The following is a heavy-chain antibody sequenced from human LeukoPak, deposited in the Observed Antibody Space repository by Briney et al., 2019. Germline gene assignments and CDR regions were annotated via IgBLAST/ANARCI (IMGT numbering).Heavy chain of an antibody. J-gene: IGHJ4*02. CDR2: IYYSGST. Sequence: SETLSLTCTVSGGSISSYYWSWIRQPPGKGREWIGYIYYSGSTKYNPSLKSRVAISVDTSKNQFSLKLSSVTAADTAVYYCARRYCSGGSCYYFYFDYWGQGTLVTVSS. V-gene: IGHV4-59*01. D-gene: IGHD2-15*01. CDR1: GGSISSYY. CDR3: ARRYCSGGSCYYFYFDY.